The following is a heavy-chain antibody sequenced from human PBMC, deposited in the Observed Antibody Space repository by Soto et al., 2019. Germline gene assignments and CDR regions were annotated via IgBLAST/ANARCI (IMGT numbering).Heavy chain of an antibody. Sequence: EVQLLESGGGLVQPGGSLRLSCAASGFTFNNYDMSLVRQAPGKGLEWFSGISRSGGTTHYADFVKGLFTISRDNSKNTVYLQLNRLRAEDTAAYFCAKDRGTIFGVVITPGTFDSWGQGTMVTVSS. CDR1: GFTFNNYD. D-gene: IGHD3-3*01. J-gene: IGHJ3*02. CDR3: AKDRGTIFGVVITPGTFDS. CDR2: ISRSGGTT. V-gene: IGHV3-23*01.